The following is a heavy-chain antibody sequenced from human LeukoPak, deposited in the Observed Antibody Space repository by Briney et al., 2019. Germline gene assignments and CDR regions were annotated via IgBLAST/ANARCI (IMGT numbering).Heavy chain of an antibody. Sequence: GGSLRLSCAASGFTFSSYAMSWVRQAPGKGLEWVSAISGSGGSTYYADSVKDRFTISRDNSKNTLYLQMNSLRAEDTAVYFCARGMYYSPNYSPAYWGQGTLVTVSS. D-gene: IGHD3-10*01. CDR1: GFTFSSYA. V-gene: IGHV3-23*01. CDR3: ARGMYYSPNYSPAY. J-gene: IGHJ4*02. CDR2: ISGSGGST.